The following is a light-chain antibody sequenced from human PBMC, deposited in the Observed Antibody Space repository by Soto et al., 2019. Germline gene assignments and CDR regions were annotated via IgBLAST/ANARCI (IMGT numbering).Light chain of an antibody. J-gene: IGLJ1*01. CDR1: SSDVGGYNY. V-gene: IGLV2-14*01. Sequence: QSVLTQPASVSGSPGQSITIFCTGSSSDVGGYNYVSWYQQHPGKAPKRMIYEVTNRPSGVSNRFSGSKSGNTASLTISGLQAEDEADYYCSSYTSTSAPVFGTGTKLTVL. CDR2: EVT. CDR3: SSYTSTSAPV.